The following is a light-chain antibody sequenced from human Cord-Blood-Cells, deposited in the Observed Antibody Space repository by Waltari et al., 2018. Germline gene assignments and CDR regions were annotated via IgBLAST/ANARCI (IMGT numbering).Light chain of an antibody. J-gene: IGLJ1*01. Sequence: SYVLTQPPSVSVAPGKTARTPCGGNNLGRKSVHWSQQKPGQAPVLVIYYDSDRPSGIPERFSGSNSGNTATLTISRVEAGDEADYYCQVWDSSSDHNYVFGTGTKVTVL. CDR3: QVWDSSSDHNYV. CDR2: YDS. V-gene: IGLV3-21*04. CDR1: NLGRKS.